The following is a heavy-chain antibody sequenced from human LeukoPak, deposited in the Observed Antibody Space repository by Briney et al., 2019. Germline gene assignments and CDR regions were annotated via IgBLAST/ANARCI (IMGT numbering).Heavy chain of an antibody. CDR3: AKEKRVGVTPPYFDY. CDR2: ISAYNGNT. CDR1: GYTFTSYG. D-gene: IGHD1-26*01. J-gene: IGHJ4*02. V-gene: IGHV1-18*01. Sequence: ASVKVSCKASGYTFTSYGISWVRQAPGQGLEWMGWISAYNGNTNYAQKLQGRVTMTTDTSTSTAYMELRSLRSDDTAVYYCAKEKRVGVTPPYFDYWGQGTLVTVSS.